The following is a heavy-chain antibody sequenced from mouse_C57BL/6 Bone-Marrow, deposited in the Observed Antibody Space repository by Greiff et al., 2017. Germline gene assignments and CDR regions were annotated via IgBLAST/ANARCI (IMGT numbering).Heavy chain of an antibody. CDR3: ARAYYSNYEFAY. D-gene: IGHD2-5*01. CDR1: GFSLTSYG. J-gene: IGHJ3*01. Sequence: VQLQQSGPGLVQPSQSLSITCTVSGFSLTSYGVYWVRQSPGKGLEWLGVIWSGGSTDYNAAFIYRLSISKDNSKSQVFFKMNSLQADDTAIYYCARAYYSNYEFAYWGQGTLVTVSA. CDR2: IWSGGST. V-gene: IGHV2-2*01.